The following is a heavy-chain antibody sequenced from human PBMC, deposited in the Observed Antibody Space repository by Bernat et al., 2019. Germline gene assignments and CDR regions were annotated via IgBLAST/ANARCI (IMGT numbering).Heavy chain of an antibody. CDR1: GFTFSSYA. Sequence: EVHLLESGGGLVQPGGSLRLSCAASGFTFSSYAMSWVRQAPGKGLEWVSTFRGVDESTFYADSVTGRFTISRDNSKNTMYLQMNSLRVEDTAVYYCAKGGPLLRENDAFDIWGQGTMVTVSS. V-gene: IGHV3-23*01. D-gene: IGHD3-22*01. CDR3: AKGGPLLRENDAFDI. CDR2: FRGVDEST. J-gene: IGHJ3*02.